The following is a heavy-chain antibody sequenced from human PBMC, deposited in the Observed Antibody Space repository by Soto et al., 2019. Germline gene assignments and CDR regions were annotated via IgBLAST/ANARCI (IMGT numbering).Heavy chain of an antibody. CDR2: IYHSGNT. D-gene: IGHD3-10*01. Sequence: QVQLQESGPGLVKPSGTLSLTCAVSGGSISSSNWWSWVRQPPGKGLEWIGEIYHSGNTNYNPSLKSRVTMPVDTSRNQFSLKLSSVTAADTAVYYCARRWGEGRVDYWGQGTLVTVSS. CDR3: ARRWGEGRVDY. V-gene: IGHV4-4*02. CDR1: GGSISSSNW. J-gene: IGHJ4*02.